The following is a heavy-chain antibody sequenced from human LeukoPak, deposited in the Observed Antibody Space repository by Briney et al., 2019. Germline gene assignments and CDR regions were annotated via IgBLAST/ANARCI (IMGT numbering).Heavy chain of an antibody. CDR3: AREESGSSSYYYYYGMDV. CDR2: IIPILGIA. J-gene: IGHJ6*02. D-gene: IGHD3-10*01. Sequence: ASVKVSCKASGYTFTSYAISWVRQAPGQGLEWMGRIIPILGIANYAQKFQGRVTITADKSTSTAYMELSSLRSEDTAVYYCAREESGSSSYYYYYGMDVWGQGTTVTVSS. CDR1: GYTFTSYA. V-gene: IGHV1-69*04.